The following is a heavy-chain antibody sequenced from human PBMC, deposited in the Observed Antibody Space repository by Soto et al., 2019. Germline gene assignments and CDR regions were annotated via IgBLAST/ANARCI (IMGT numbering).Heavy chain of an antibody. CDR3: ARRWGTYFDF. D-gene: IGHD7-27*01. CDR1: GDSISSSKW. V-gene: IGHV4-4*02. CDR2: IYHSGST. Sequence: SETLSLTCVVSGDSISSSKWWSWVRQPPGKGLEWIGEIYHSGSTDYDPSLKSRVTISVDTSKNQFSLKLSSVTAADTAVYYCARRWGTYFDFWGQGTLVTV. J-gene: IGHJ4*02.